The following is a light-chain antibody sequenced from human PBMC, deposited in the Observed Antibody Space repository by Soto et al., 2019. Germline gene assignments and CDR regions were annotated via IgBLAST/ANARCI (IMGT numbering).Light chain of an antibody. V-gene: IGLV2-14*01. CDR2: EVT. CDR1: SSDVGGFNY. J-gene: IGLJ2*01. CDR3: SSYTITSSLVL. Sequence: QSVLTQPASVSGSPGQSITISCTGTSSDVGGFNYVAWYQQHPGKAPRLMIYEVTNRPSGVSNRFSGSKSGNTASLTISGLRAEDEGDYFCSSYTITSSLVLFGGGTKVTVL.